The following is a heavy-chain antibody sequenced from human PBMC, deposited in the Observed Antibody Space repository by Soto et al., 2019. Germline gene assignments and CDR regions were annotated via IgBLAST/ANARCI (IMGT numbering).Heavy chain of an antibody. CDR1: GFTFSSYS. CDR2: ISSSSSYI. J-gene: IGHJ5*02. D-gene: IGHD6-19*01. Sequence: GGSLRLSCAASGFTFSSYSMNWVRQAPGKGLEWVSSISSSSSYIYYADSVKGRFTISRDNAKNSLYLQMNSLRAEDTAVYYCARASVAGTSLYNWFDPWGQGTLVTVSS. V-gene: IGHV3-21*01. CDR3: ARASVAGTSLYNWFDP.